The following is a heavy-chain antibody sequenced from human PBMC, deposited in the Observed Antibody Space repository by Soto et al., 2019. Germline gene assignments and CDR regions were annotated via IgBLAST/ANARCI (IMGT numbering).Heavy chain of an antibody. CDR2: FYNSGSV. Sequence: PSETLSLTCTVSGGSISSGGYYWSWIRQHPGKGLEWVGYFYNSGSVFYNPSLKSRVTISVDTSKNQFSLKLISVTAADTAVYYCAGGAVTNLYYYYYGMDVWGQGTTVTVSS. J-gene: IGHJ6*02. V-gene: IGHV4-31*03. CDR1: GGSISSGGYY. CDR3: AGGAVTNLYYYYYGMDV. D-gene: IGHD4-4*01.